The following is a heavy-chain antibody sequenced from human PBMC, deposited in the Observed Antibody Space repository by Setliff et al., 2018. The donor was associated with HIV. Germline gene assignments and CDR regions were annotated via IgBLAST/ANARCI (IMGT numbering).Heavy chain of an antibody. Sequence: ASVKVSCKASGYTFTHYAISWVRQAPGQGLEYLGWISAYNGNTNYAQKVQGRITMTTDASTSTVDMELRSLTSDDTAVYYCARGNGHFDSWGQGSLVTVSS. J-gene: IGHJ4*02. CDR2: ISAYNGNT. CDR3: ARGNGHFDS. V-gene: IGHV1-18*01. D-gene: IGHD2-8*01. CDR1: GYTFTHYA.